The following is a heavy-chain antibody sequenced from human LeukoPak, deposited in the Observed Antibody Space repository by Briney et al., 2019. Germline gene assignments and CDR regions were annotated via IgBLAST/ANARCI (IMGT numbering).Heavy chain of an antibody. CDR1: GGSVSTSSYY. CDR2: IYYSGNT. Sequence: SETLSLTCTVSGGSVSTSSYYWGWIRQPPGRGLEWIGSIYYSGNTYYNPSLKSRVTISVDTSTNQFSLQLNSVTPEDTAVYYCAGGGGSLNYWGQGTLVTVSS. D-gene: IGHD3-10*01. V-gene: IGHV4-39*01. J-gene: IGHJ4*02. CDR3: AGGGGSLNY.